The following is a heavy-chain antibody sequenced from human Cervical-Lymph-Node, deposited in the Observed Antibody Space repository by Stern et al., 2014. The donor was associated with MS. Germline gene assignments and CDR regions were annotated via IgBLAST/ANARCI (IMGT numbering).Heavy chain of an antibody. CDR2: VYYTGTT. Sequence: QVQLQESGPGLVKASETLSLTCTVSGAPITSYYWSWIRQPPGKGLEWIGCVYYTGTTNYSPALQSRLTMSVDASKNQFSLKLTSVTAADTARYFCASSSDYRPYYYSGLNVWGPGTTVTVSS. CDR1: GAPITSYY. CDR3: ASSSDYRPYYYSGLNV. D-gene: IGHD3-10*01. J-gene: IGHJ6*02. V-gene: IGHV4-59*01.